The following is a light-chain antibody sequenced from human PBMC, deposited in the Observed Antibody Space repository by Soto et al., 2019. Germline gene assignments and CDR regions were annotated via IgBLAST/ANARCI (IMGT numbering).Light chain of an antibody. CDR3: KSYAVSNTYV. J-gene: IGLJ1*01. CDR1: KNDIGVYDF. V-gene: IGLV2-8*01. CDR2: EVV. Sequence: QAVVTQPRCASGSTGQAVTISCTVTKNDIGVYDFVSWYQHHPGKAPRLIIYEVVQRPSGVPDRFSGSKSGNTASLTVSGLQAADEAHYFCKSYAVSNTYVFGSGTK.